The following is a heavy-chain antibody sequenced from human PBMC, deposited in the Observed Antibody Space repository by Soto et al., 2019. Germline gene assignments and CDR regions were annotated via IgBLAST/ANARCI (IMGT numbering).Heavy chain of an antibody. J-gene: IGHJ4*02. CDR1: GRSISSSRYY. D-gene: IGHD3-10*01. V-gene: IGHV4-31*03. Sequence: PSETLSLTCTFSGRSISSSRYYWCWVRQHPGKGLEWIGYIYYSGSTYYNPSLRSRVTISVDTSKTQISLKLSSVTAADTAVYYCARDSSFGHFDYWGQGTLVTVSS. CDR3: ARDSSFGHFDY. CDR2: IYYSGST.